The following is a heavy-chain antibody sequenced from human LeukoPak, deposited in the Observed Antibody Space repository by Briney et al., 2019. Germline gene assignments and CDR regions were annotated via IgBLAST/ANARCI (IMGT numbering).Heavy chain of an antibody. CDR2: IHYSGIT. CDR3: ARLTALFQILNRVDYYYHSLDV. V-gene: IGHV4-59*12. D-gene: IGHD3-9*01. J-gene: IGHJ6*02. Sequence: PSETLSLTCAVSGGSISPYYWAWIRQPPGKGLEWIGYIHYSGITNYSPSLKSRLALLVDTSENQFSLNLRSVTAADTAVYYCARLTALFQILNRVDYYYHSLDVWGQGTTVTVSS. CDR1: GGSISPYY.